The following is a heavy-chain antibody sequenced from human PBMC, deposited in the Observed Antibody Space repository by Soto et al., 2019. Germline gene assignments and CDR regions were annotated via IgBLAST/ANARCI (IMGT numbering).Heavy chain of an antibody. D-gene: IGHD2-2*01. CDR3: ARGLEYCSSTSCYSDGFDF. J-gene: IGHJ3*01. V-gene: IGHV3-21*02. Sequence: EEQLVESGGGLVKPGGSLRLSCAASGFTISGYSMNWVRQAPGKGLEWVSSISISSSYIFYADSVKGRFTISRDNAKNSLYLQMNSLRADDTAVYYCARGLEYCSSTSCYSDGFDFWGQGTMPIVSS. CDR2: ISISSSYI. CDR1: GFTISGYS.